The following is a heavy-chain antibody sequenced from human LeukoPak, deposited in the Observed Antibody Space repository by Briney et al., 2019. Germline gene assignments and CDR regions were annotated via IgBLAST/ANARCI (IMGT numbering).Heavy chain of an antibody. CDR1: GITLSSYG. Sequence: GGSLRLTCAASGITLSSYGMHWVRQAPGKGLEWMAFIPYDGSKEYYADSVKGRFIISRDNSKKTLYLQINSLRAEDTAVYYCARDSSQWPTDYWGQGTLVTVSS. D-gene: IGHD6-19*01. J-gene: IGHJ4*02. CDR3: ARDSSQWPTDY. CDR2: IPYDGSKE. V-gene: IGHV3-30*02.